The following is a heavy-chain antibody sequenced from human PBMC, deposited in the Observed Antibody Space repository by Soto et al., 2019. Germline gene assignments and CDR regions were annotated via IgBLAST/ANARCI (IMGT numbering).Heavy chain of an antibody. Sequence: GSLRLSCAASGFTFSSYWRHWVRQAPGKGLVWVSRVKSDGSTTDYADSVKGRFTISRDNAKNTLYLQMDSLRAEDTAVYYCARVSCTNGVCYSMGAFDIWGQGTMVTVSS. J-gene: IGHJ3*02. D-gene: IGHD2-8*01. CDR1: GFTFSSYW. V-gene: IGHV3-74*01. CDR2: VKSDGSTT. CDR3: ARVSCTNGVCYSMGAFDI.